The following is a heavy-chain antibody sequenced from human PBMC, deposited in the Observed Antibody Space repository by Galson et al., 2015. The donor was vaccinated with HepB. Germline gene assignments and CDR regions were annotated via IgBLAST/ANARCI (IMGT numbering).Heavy chain of an antibody. CDR2: ISYDGRKT. J-gene: IGHJ4*02. CDR1: GFTFSIYA. D-gene: IGHD2-2*02. Sequence: SLRLSCAASGFTFSIYAMRWVRQAPGRGLEWVSIISYDGRKTNYVDSVKGRFTISRDNSKNTLFLQMNSLRAEDTALYYCANDGRRYCSDASCYRPLDFWGQGTLVTVSS. V-gene: IGHV3-30*18. CDR3: ANDGRRYCSDASCYRPLDF.